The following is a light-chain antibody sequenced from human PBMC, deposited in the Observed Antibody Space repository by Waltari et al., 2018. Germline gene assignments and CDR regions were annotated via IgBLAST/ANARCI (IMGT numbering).Light chain of an antibody. Sequence: QQLPCTAPKLRIYGNSNRPSGVPDRFSGSKSGTSASLTITGLHAEDEADYYCQSVDSSLSASGVFGGGTKLTVL. CDR3: QSVDSSLSASGV. V-gene: IGLV1-40*01. J-gene: IGLJ3*02. CDR2: GNS.